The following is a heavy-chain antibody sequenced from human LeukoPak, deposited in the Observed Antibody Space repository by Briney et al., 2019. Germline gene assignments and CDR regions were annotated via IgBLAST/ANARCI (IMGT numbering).Heavy chain of an antibody. CDR1: GFSFSSHG. V-gene: IGHV3-23*01. CDR3: ATYRQVLLPFES. D-gene: IGHD2-8*02. CDR2: IIGGAGGT. J-gene: IGHJ4*02. Sequence: PGGSLRLSCAASGFSFSSHGMSWVRQAPGKGLEWVSGIIGGAGGTYYADSVKGRFTISRDNAKNTLYLQMNSLRAEDTAIYYCATYRQVLLPFESWGQGTLVTVSS.